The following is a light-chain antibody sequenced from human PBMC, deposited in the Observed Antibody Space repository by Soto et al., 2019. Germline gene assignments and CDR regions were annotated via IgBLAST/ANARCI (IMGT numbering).Light chain of an antibody. CDR2: GAS. CDR1: QSVSSN. J-gene: IGKJ2*01. V-gene: IGKV3-15*01. CDR3: QQYNNWPPVGYT. Sequence: EIVMTQSPATLSVSPGERATLSCRASQSVSSNLAWYQQKPGQAPRLLIYGASTRATGIPARFSGSGSGTEFTLTISSLQSEDFAVYSCQQYNNWPPVGYTFGQGTKLEIK.